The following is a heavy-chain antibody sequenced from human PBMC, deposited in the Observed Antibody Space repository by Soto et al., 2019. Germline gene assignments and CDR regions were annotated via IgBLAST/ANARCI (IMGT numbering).Heavy chain of an antibody. CDR2: INPNSGGT. V-gene: IGHV1-2*02. CDR3: ARDRRFYDSGTYDIGNDAFDV. J-gene: IGHJ3*01. Sequence: QVQLVQSGAEVKKPGASVKVSCKASGYTFTGYHMHWVRQAPGQGLEWMGWINPNSGGTNYAQKFQGRLTMTRDLSFRIVYLEVSRLRSDDTAVYYCARDRRFYDSGTYDIGNDAFDVWGQGTMVTVSS. D-gene: IGHD3-22*01. CDR1: GYTFTGYH.